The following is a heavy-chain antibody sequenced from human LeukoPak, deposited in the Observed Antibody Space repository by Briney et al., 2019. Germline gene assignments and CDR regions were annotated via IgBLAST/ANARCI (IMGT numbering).Heavy chain of an antibody. Sequence: GASVKVSCKASGYTFTSYDINWVRQATGQGLEWMGWMNPNSGNTGYAQKFQGRVTMTRNTSISTAYMELSSLRSEDTAVYYCAKGVLDYYDSSGYYSYYFDYWGQGTLVTVSS. V-gene: IGHV1-8*01. D-gene: IGHD3-22*01. CDR3: AKGVLDYYDSSGYYSYYFDY. CDR2: MNPNSGNT. J-gene: IGHJ4*02. CDR1: GYTFTSYD.